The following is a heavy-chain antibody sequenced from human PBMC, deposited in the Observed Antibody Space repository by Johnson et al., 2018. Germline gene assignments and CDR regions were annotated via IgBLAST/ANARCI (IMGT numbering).Heavy chain of an antibody. V-gene: IGHV3-73*01. CDR2: IRSKANSYTT. J-gene: IGHJ6*03. CDR1: GFTFSGST. Sequence: EVQLVESGGGLVQPGGSLKLSCAASGFTFSGSTMHWVRQASGKGLEWVGRIRSKANSYTTEYAASVKGRFTISRDDSKNSLYLQMNSLRAEDTAVYYCARGLYTKGGVYYYYMDVWGKGTTVTVSS. D-gene: IGHD3-16*01. CDR3: ARGLYTKGGVYYYYMDV.